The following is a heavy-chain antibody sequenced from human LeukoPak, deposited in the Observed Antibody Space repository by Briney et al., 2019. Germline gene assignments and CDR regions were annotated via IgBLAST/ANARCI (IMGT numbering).Heavy chain of an antibody. CDR3: TRPSFDSSVSGVVY. J-gene: IGHJ4*02. D-gene: IGHD3-22*01. CDR2: IRSKANNYAT. Sequence: GGSLRLSCATSGFTFSGSAIHWVRQAFGKGLEWVGRIRSKANNYATTDVASVRGRFTISRDDSKNTAYLQMNSLKTEDTAVYYCTRPSFDSSVSGVVYWGQGTLVTVSS. V-gene: IGHV3-73*01. CDR1: GFTFSGSA.